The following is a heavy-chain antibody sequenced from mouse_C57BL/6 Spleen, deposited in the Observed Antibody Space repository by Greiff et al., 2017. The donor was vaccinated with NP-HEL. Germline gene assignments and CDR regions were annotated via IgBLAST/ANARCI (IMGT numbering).Heavy chain of an antibody. CDR2: IWSGGST. D-gene: IGHD1-1*01. CDR3: ARVPYYYGSSPDAMDY. CDR1: GFSLTSYG. Sequence: QVQLKESGPGLVQPSQSLSITCTVSGFSLTSYGVHWVRQSPGKGLEWLGVIWSGGSTDYNAAFISRLSISKDNSKSQVFFKMNSLQADDTAIYYCARVPYYYGSSPDAMDYWGQGTSVTVSS. J-gene: IGHJ4*01. V-gene: IGHV2-2*01.